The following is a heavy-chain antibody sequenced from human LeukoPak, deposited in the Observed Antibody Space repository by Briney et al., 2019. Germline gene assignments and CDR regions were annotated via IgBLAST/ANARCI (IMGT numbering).Heavy chain of an antibody. CDR3: ARDKGGGWFGELLIDY. J-gene: IGHJ4*02. D-gene: IGHD3-10*01. CDR1: EYTFTGYY. V-gene: IGHV1-2*02. CDR2: INPNSGGT. Sequence: ASVKVSCKASEYTFTGYYMHWVRQAPGQGLEWMGWINPNSGGTNYAQKFQGRVTMTRDTSISTAYMELSRLRSDDTAVYYCARDKGGGWFGELLIDYWGQGTLVTVSS.